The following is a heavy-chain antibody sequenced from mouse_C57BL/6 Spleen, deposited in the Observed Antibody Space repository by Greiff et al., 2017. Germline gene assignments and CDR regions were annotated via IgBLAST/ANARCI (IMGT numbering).Heavy chain of an antibody. CDR2: IDPSDSYT. J-gene: IGHJ4*01. Sequence: VQLQQPGAELVKPGASVKLSCKASGYTFTSYWMQWVKQRPGQGLEWIGEIDPSDSYTNYNQKFKGKATLTVDTSSSTAYMQLSSLTSEDSAVYYCARALYGSSYNAMDYWGQGTSVTVSS. V-gene: IGHV1-50*01. CDR1: GYTFTSYW. CDR3: ARALYGSSYNAMDY. D-gene: IGHD1-1*01.